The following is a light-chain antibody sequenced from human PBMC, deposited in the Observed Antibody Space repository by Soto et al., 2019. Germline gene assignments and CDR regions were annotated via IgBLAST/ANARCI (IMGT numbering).Light chain of an antibody. J-gene: IGKJ2*01. CDR1: QVIRNY. CDR2: DIS. CDR3: QQYEELPYT. Sequence: DIKMTQSASSLSASVGHRVTITCQASQVIRNYLNWYRQKPGKAPELLIYDISTLEIGVPSRFGGSGSGTDFTFTITGLQPEDIGTYFCQQYEELPYTFGQGTKLEI. V-gene: IGKV1-33*01.